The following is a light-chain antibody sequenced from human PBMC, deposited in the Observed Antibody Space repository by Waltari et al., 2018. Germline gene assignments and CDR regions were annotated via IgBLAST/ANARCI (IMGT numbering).Light chain of an antibody. V-gene: IGKV4-1*01. Sequence: DIVMTQSRDSLDVSLGERDTINRKSSQSVLYSANNKDYLAWYQHKVGQPPKLLNYWASTREAGVPDRFSGSGSGTDFTLTISTLQAEDVAVYYCQQYNSAPTFGQGTRLEIK. CDR1: QSVLYSANNKDY. J-gene: IGKJ5*01. CDR2: WAS. CDR3: QQYNSAPT.